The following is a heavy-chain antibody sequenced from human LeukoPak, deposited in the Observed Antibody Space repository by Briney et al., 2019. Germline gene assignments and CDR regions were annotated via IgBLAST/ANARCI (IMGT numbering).Heavy chain of an antibody. CDR1: GGSISSGGYS. D-gene: IGHD6-6*01. CDR3: ARLPKYSLNAFDI. V-gene: IGHV4-30-2*01. CDR2: IYDSGST. J-gene: IGHJ3*02. Sequence: SGTLSLTCAGSGGSISSGGYSWSWMRQPPGKGLEGIGYIYDSGSTYYNPSLKSRVTISVDRSKNQFSLKLSSVTAADTAVYYCARLPKYSLNAFDIWGQGTMVTVSS.